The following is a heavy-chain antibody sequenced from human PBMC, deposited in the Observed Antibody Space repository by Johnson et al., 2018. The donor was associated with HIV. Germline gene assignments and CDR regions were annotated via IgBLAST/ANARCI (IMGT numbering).Heavy chain of an antibody. Sequence: VQLVESGGGVVQPGGSLTLPCAASAFTSSNSDMHWVRQPTAQALEWVSALGTAGDRHYADPVHGRSTIPRDNAKNTLFLEMNSLRDEDTAVYYCARGRRPWELHGFNAFDTWGQGTMVIVSS. CDR2: LGTAGDR. J-gene: IGHJ3*02. CDR3: ARGRRPWELHGFNAFDT. V-gene: IGHV3-13*01. D-gene: IGHD1-26*01. CDR1: AFTSSNSD.